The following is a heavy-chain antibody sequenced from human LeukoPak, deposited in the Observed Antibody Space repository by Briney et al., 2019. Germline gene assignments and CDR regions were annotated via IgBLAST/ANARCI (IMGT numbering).Heavy chain of an antibody. J-gene: IGHJ4*02. CDR3: AADRTSGAITTFDY. Sequence: SVKVSCKASGFTFTSSAVQWVRQARGQRLEWIGWIVVGSGNTNYAQKFQERVSITRDMSTSTAYMELSSLRSEDTAVYYCAADRTSGAITTFDYWGQGTLVTVSS. D-gene: IGHD1-1*01. V-gene: IGHV1-58*01. CDR2: IVVGSGNT. CDR1: GFTFTSSA.